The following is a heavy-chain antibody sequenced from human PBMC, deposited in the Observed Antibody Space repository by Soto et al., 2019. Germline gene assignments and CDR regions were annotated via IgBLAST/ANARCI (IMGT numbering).Heavy chain of an antibody. Sequence: GESLKISCTGFGYTFATFWISWGLQRPGKGLEWMGRIDPGDTYATYSPAFQGHVTISADKATSTAYLQWSSLKASDTAMYFCARIYCTTTTCDSWFDPWGQGTLVTVSS. CDR3: ARIYCTTTTCDSWFDP. CDR2: IDPGDTYA. CDR1: GYTFATFW. V-gene: IGHV5-10-1*01. D-gene: IGHD2-2*01. J-gene: IGHJ5*02.